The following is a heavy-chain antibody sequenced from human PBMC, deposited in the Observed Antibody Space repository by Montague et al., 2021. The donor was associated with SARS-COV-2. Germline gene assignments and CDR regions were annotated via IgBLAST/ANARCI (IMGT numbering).Heavy chain of an antibody. CDR3: ASGIYPSGSYYNRYYYGLNI. J-gene: IGHJ6*02. CDR2: INHSGTT. D-gene: IGHD3-10*01. V-gene: IGHV4-34*01. CDR1: GGSFSGYY. Sequence: SETLSLTCAVYGGSFSGYYWTWIRQSPGKGLEWIAEINHSGTTNYNFNPSLRSRVTISVDTSKSQFSLKLTSVTAADTATYYCASGIYPSGSYYNRYYYGLNIWGPGTTVIVSS.